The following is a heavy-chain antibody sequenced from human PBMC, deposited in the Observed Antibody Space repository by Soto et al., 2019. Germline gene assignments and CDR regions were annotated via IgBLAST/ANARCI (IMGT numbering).Heavy chain of an antibody. CDR2: ISSGSGTI. CDR3: ARFGGSGFEP. D-gene: IGHD2-15*01. V-gene: IGHV3-48*01. CDR1: GFTFSSYS. Sequence: GGSLRLSCAASGFTFSSYSMNWVRQAPGKGLEWVSYISSGSGTIYYADSVKGRFTISRDNAKKSLYLQMNSLRAEDTAVYYCARFGGSGFEPWGQGTLVTVSS. J-gene: IGHJ5*02.